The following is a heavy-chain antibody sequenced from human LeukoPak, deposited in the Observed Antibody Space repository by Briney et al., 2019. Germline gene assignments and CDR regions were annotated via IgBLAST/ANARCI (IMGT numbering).Heavy chain of an antibody. V-gene: IGHV3-74*01. CDR3: ARPDTAMIYYFDY. D-gene: IGHD5-18*01. CDR1: GFTFSTYW. CDR2: IHSDGTST. J-gene: IGHJ4*02. Sequence: GGSLRLSCAASGFTFSTYWMHWVRQAPGKGLVWVSRIHSDGTSTSYADSVKGRFTISRDNSKNTLYLQMNSLRAEDTAVYYCARPDTAMIYYFDYWGQGTLVTVSS.